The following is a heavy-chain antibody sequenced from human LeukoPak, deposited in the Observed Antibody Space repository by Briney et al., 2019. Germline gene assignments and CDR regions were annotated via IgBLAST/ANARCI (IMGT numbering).Heavy chain of an antibody. CDR2: ISGSGVST. Sequence: GGSLRLSCAASGFTFSDYAMSWVRQALGKGLSWVSVISGSGVSTYNADSVKGRFTISRDNSKNTPYLQINSLRAEDTAVYCCAKSVESAVTTNPYFDYWGQGTLVTVSS. J-gene: IGHJ4*02. V-gene: IGHV3-23*01. CDR1: GFTFSDYA. CDR3: AKSVESAVTTNPYFDY. D-gene: IGHD4-17*01.